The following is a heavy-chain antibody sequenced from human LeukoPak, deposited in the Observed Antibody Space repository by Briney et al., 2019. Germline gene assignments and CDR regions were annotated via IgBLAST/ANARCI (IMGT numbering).Heavy chain of an antibody. CDR1: GFTFSSYA. V-gene: IGHV3-23*01. D-gene: IGHD6-19*01. Sequence: GGSLRLSCAASGFTFSSYAMSWVRQAPGKGLEWVSAISGSGGSTYYADSVKGRFTISRDNSKNTLYLQMNSLRAEDTAVYYCAKDPMAGTFVGENAFDIWGQGTMVTVSS. CDR2: ISGSGGST. J-gene: IGHJ3*02. CDR3: AKDPMAGTFVGENAFDI.